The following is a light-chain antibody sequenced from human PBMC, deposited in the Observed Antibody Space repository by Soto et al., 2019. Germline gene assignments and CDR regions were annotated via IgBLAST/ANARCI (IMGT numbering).Light chain of an antibody. V-gene: IGLV2-23*02. Sequence: QSVLTQPASVSGSPGQSITISCTGTSSDVGSYNLVSWYQQHPGKAPKLMIYGVSKRPSGVSNRFSGSKSGNTASLTISGLQAEDEADYYCCSYAGSSTLGFGGGTKVTVL. CDR1: SSDVGSYNL. CDR3: CSYAGSSTLG. J-gene: IGLJ2*01. CDR2: GVS.